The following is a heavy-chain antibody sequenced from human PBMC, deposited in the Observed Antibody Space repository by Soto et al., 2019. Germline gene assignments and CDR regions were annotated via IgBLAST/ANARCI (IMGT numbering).Heavy chain of an antibody. Sequence: SETLSLTCTVSGGSISSGGYYWSWIRQHPGKGLEWIGYIYYSGSTYYNPSLKSRVTISVDTSKNQFSLKPSSLTAADTAVYFCARGRGDGFNYLPDSWGQGTLVTFFS. CDR3: ARGRGDGFNYLPDS. CDR1: GGSISSGGYY. V-gene: IGHV4-31*03. J-gene: IGHJ5*01. D-gene: IGHD5-12*01. CDR2: IYYSGST.